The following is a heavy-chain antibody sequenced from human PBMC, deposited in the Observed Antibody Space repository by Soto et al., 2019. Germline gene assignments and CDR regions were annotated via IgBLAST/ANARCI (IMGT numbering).Heavy chain of an antibody. Sequence: PLGSLSLSGASSGFTFSSYAMSWFRPAPWKGLEWVSGISGSGGSTYYADSVKGRFSISRDNSKNTLYLQMNSLRAEDTAVYYCAKEAPDSSNWYVDYWGQGTLVTVSS. J-gene: IGHJ4*02. D-gene: IGHD6-13*01. CDR2: ISGSGGST. CDR3: AKEAPDSSNWYVDY. V-gene: IGHV3-23*01. CDR1: GFTFSSYA.